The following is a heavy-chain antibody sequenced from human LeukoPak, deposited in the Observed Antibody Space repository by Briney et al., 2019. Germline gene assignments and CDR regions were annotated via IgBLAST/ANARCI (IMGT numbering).Heavy chain of an antibody. CDR3: AKPSDYDFWSGYYTGTEYFQH. Sequence: GGSLRLSCAASGFTFSSYWMHWVRQAPGKGLVWVSRINTDGSTTGYADSVKGRFTISRDNAKNTLYLQMNSLRAEDTAVYYCAKPSDYDFWSGYYTGTEYFQHWGQGTLVTVSS. V-gene: IGHV3-74*01. J-gene: IGHJ1*01. D-gene: IGHD3-3*01. CDR1: GFTFSSYW. CDR2: INTDGSTT.